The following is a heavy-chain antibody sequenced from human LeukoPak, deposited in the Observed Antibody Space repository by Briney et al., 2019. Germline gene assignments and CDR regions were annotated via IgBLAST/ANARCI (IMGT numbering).Heavy chain of an antibody. V-gene: IGHV3-21*01. CDR2: ISSSSYI. CDR3: ARDFRGYSYGYTFDY. D-gene: IGHD5-18*01. CDR1: GFTFSSYS. Sequence: PGGSLRLSCAASGFTFSSYSMNWVRQAPGKGLEWVSSISSSSYIYYADSMKGRFAISRDNSKNMLYLQVNSLRAEDTAVYYCARDFRGYSYGYTFDYWGQGTLVTVSS. J-gene: IGHJ4*02.